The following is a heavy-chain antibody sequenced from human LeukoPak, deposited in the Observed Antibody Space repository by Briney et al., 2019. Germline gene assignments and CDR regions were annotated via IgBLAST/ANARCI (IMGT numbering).Heavy chain of an antibody. CDR1: GFTFSSYW. CDR2: IKQDGSEK. V-gene: IGHV3-7*01. Sequence: GGSLRLSCAASGFTFSSYWMSWVRQAPGKGLEWVANIKQDGSEKYYVDSVKGRFTISRDNAKNTLNLQMNSLGAEDTAVYYCARDLGQYYDTSDNWFDPWGQGTLVTVSS. D-gene: IGHD3-22*01. CDR3: ARDLGQYYDTSDNWFDP. J-gene: IGHJ5*02.